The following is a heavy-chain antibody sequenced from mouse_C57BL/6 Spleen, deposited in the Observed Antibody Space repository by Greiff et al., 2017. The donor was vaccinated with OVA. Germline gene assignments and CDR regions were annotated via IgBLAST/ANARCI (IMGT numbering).Heavy chain of an antibody. J-gene: IGHJ2*01. CDR2: IDPETGGT. D-gene: IGHD2-3*01. CDR1: GYTFTDYE. CDR3: TRWDDGYYFDY. Sequence: VQLQESGAELVRPGASVTLSCKASGYTFTDYEMHWVKQTPVHGLEWIGAIDPETGGTAYNQKFKGKAILTADKSSSTAYIELRSLTSEDSAVYYCTRWDDGYYFDYWGQGTTLTVSS. V-gene: IGHV1-15*01.